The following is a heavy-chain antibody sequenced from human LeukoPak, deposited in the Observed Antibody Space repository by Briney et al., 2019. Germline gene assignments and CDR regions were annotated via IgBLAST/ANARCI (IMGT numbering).Heavy chain of an antibody. CDR1: GGSISSYY. J-gene: IGHJ3*02. D-gene: IGHD5-18*01. V-gene: IGHV4-59*01. Sequence: PSETLSLTCTVSGGSISSYYWSWIRQPPAKGLEWIGYIYYSGSTNYNPSLKSRVTISVDTSKNQFSLRLSSVTAADTAVFYCARGREYSYVIDAFDIWGQGTMVTVSS. CDR2: IYYSGST. CDR3: ARGREYSYVIDAFDI.